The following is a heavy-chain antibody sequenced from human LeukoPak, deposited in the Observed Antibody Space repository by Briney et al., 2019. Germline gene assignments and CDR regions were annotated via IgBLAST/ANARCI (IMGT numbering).Heavy chain of an antibody. J-gene: IGHJ4*02. Sequence: SETLSLTCTVSGGSINSYYWSWIRQPPGKGLEWIGYIYYSGSTDYNPSLKSRVSLSVTTSKNQFSLKLSSVTAADTAVYYCAREPRSSWFDYWGQGTLVTVSS. CDR1: GGSINSYY. CDR3: AREPRSSWFDY. D-gene: IGHD6-13*01. V-gene: IGHV4-59*01. CDR2: IYYSGST.